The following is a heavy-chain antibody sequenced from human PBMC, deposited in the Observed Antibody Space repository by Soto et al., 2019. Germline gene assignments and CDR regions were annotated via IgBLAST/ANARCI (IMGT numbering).Heavy chain of an antibody. D-gene: IGHD5-18*01. CDR3: ARDNGYSYGYNLDH. CDR1: GGSISSYY. J-gene: IGHJ4*02. V-gene: IGHV4-59*01. Sequence: QVQLQESGPGLVKPSETLSLTCTVSGGSISSYYWSWIRQPPGKGLEWIGYIYYSGSTNYNPSLKSPVTISVDTSKTQFSLKLTSVTAADTAVYYCARDNGYSYGYNLDHWGQGTLVTVSS. CDR2: IYYSGST.